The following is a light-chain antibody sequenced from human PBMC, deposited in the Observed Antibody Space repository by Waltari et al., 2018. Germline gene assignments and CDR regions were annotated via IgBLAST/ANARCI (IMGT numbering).Light chain of an antibody. CDR2: AAS. Sequence: DIQMTQSPSSLSASVGDRVTIPCRASQSISSYLNWYQQKPGKAPKLLIYAASSLQSGVPSRFSGSGSGTDFTLTISSLQPEDFATYYCQQSYSTSGTFGQGTKLEIK. CDR3: QQSYSTSGT. J-gene: IGKJ2*02. CDR1: QSISSY. V-gene: IGKV1-39*01.